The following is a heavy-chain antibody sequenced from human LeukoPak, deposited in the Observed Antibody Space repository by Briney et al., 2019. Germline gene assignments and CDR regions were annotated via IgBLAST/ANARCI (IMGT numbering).Heavy chain of an antibody. Sequence: GGSLRLSCAASGFTLSSYEMNWVRQAPGKGLEWVSNISSSGSTIYYADSVKGRFTIYRDNAKNSLYLQMNSLRAEDTAVYYCAELGITMIGGVWGKGTTVTISS. D-gene: IGHD3-10*02. J-gene: IGHJ6*04. V-gene: IGHV3-48*03. CDR1: GFTLSSYE. CDR2: ISSSGSTI. CDR3: AELGITMIGGV.